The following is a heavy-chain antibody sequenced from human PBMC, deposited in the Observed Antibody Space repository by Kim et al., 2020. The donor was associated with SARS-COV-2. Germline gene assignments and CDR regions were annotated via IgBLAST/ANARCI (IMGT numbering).Heavy chain of an antibody. D-gene: IGHD6-19*01. V-gene: IGHV4-39*01. J-gene: IGHJ6*02. Sequence: SETLSLTCTVSGGSISSSSYYWGWIRQPPGKGLEWIGSIYYSGSTYYNPSLKSRVTISVDTSKNQFSLKLSSVTAADTAVYYCARPIPRWPLDSSGWGDYYYYGMDVWGQGTTVTVSS. CDR2: IYYSGST. CDR3: ARPIPRWPLDSSGWGDYYYYGMDV. CDR1: GGSISSSSYY.